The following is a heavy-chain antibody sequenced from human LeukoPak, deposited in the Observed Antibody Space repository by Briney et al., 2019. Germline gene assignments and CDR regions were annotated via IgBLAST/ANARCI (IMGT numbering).Heavy chain of an antibody. J-gene: IGHJ4*02. V-gene: IGHV1-2*02. CDR2: INPNSGGT. CDR1: GYTFTGYY. D-gene: IGHD5-24*01. CDR3: ATSRDGYNSYDY. Sequence: ASVKVSCKASGYTFTGYYMHWVRQAPGQGLEWMGWINPNSGGTNYAQKFQGRVTMTRDTSISTAYMELSRLRSDDTAVYYCATSRDGYNSYDYWSQGTLVTVSS.